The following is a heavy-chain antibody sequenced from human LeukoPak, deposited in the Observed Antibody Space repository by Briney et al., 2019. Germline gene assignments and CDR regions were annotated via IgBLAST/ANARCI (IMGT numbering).Heavy chain of an antibody. V-gene: IGHV1-69*05. J-gene: IGHJ5*02. D-gene: IGHD3-3*01. CDR2: IIPIFGTA. CDR1: GGTFSSYA. CDR3: AREFLGAFDP. Sequence: GASVKVSCKASGGTFSSYAISWVRQAPVQGLEWMGGIIPIFGTANYAQKFQGRVTITTDESTSTAYMGLSSLRSEDTAVYYCAREFLGAFDPWGQGTLVTVSS.